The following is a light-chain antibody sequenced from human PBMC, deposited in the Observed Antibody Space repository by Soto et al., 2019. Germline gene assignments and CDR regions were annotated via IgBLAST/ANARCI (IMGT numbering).Light chain of an antibody. Sequence: QSVLTQPASVSGSLGQSITISCTGTTSNVGANNYVPWYQQHPDKAPKLLIFEVTNRPSGVSGRFSGSKSGITSSLSISGLQPEDEADYYCTSYSSSSPVLFGGGTHLTVL. J-gene: IGLJ2*01. CDR3: TSYSSSSPVL. CDR2: EVT. CDR1: TSNVGANNY. V-gene: IGLV2-14*01.